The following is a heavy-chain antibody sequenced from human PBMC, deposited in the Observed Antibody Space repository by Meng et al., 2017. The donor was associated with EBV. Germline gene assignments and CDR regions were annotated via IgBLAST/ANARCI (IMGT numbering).Heavy chain of an antibody. CDR1: GVSVTSGAYH. CDR3: AKSRSSTPGIVDD. CDR2: IYDTGIT. D-gene: IGHD2/OR15-2a*01. Sequence: QGQRQESGPGLVKPSETLSLTCLVSGVSVTSGAYHWSWIRQSPGKGLEWIGYIYDTGITIYNPSLKSRVTISLETSKNQFSLKVNSVTTADTAVYYCAKSRSSTPGIVDDWGQGTLVTVSS. V-gene: IGHV4-61*08. J-gene: IGHJ4*02.